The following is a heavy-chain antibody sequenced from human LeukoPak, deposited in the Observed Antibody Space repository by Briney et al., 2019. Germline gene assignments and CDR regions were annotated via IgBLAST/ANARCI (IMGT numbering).Heavy chain of an antibody. V-gene: IGHV5-10-1*01. CDR3: ARRRYCSGGSCFGDAFDI. CDR1: GYSFTSYW. Sequence: GESLQISCKGSGYSFTSYWISWVRQMPGKGLEWMGRIDPSDSYTNYSPSFQGHVTISADKSISTAYLQWSSLKASDTAMYYCARRRYCSGGSCFGDAFDIWGQGTMVTVSS. CDR2: IDPSDSYT. D-gene: IGHD2-15*01. J-gene: IGHJ3*02.